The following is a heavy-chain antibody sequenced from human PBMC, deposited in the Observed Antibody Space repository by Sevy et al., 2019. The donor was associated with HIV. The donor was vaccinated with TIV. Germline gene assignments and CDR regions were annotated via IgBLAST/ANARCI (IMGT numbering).Heavy chain of an antibody. Sequence: GGSLRLSCAASGLTFSNYVMSWVRQAPGKGLEWLSVISGSSGTTYAAETVKGRFIISRDNSENTLYLHMSSLGAEDTAVYYCARNLSPSGAFDIWGQGTRVTVSS. CDR3: ARNLSPSGAFDI. CDR1: GLTFSNYV. CDR2: ISGSSGTT. V-gene: IGHV3-23*01. D-gene: IGHD6-25*01. J-gene: IGHJ3*02.